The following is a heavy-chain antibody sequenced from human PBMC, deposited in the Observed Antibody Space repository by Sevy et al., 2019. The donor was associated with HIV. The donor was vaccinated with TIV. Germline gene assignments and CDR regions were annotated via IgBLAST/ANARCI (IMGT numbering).Heavy chain of an antibody. J-gene: IGHJ4*02. CDR3: AKKMGGGSGMAFLVDY. CDR1: GFTFSSFA. V-gene: IGHV3-23*01. Sequence: GGSLRLSCAASGFTFSSFAMGWVRQAPGKGLDWISVISGTGDHTYYADSVKGRFNISRDNSKNTLFLQMNSLRAEDTAIFYCAKKMGGGSGMAFLVDYWGQGTLVTVSS. D-gene: IGHD5-18*01. CDR2: ISGTGDHT.